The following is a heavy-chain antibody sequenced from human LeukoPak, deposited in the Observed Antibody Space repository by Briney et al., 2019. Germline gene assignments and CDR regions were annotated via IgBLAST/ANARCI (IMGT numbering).Heavy chain of an antibody. Sequence: PGGSLRLACAASGFTFSSYEMNWVRQAPGNGLEWVSYISSGGSTIYYADSVKGRFTISRDNAQNSLYLQMDSLRAEDTAVYYCAREVRVPRMAFDIWGQGTMVTVSS. CDR1: GFTFSSYE. J-gene: IGHJ3*02. CDR3: AREVRVPRMAFDI. V-gene: IGHV3-48*03. D-gene: IGHD1-1*01. CDR2: ISSGGSTI.